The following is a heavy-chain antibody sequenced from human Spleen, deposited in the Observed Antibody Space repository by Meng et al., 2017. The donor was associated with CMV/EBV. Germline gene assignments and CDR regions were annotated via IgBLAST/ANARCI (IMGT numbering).Heavy chain of an antibody. V-gene: IGHV1-8*01. Sequence: GYSFMNYDIPWVRQAPGQGLEWMGWMNPNSGQTNSAPKFQGRVIMTRNTSTSTAYMELSSLRSEDTAVYYCARGDYDVLTGGVYFDYWGQGRLVTVSS. D-gene: IGHD3-9*01. J-gene: IGHJ4*02. CDR2: MNPNSGQT. CDR1: GYSFMNYD. CDR3: ARGDYDVLTGGVYFDY.